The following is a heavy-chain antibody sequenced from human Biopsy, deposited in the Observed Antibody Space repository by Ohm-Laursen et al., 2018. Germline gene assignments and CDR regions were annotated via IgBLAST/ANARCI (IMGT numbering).Heavy chain of an antibody. Sequence: SETLSLTWTVTDKSINKYYWSWLRQPAGKGLEYIGRILFSGDTNPDYNPSLKSRVTISVDTSKNQFSLRLSSVTAADTAVYYCASLGRYCSGENCYGIDYWGQGTLVTVSS. V-gene: IGHV4-4*07. J-gene: IGHJ4*02. CDR3: ASLGRYCSGENCYGIDY. D-gene: IGHD2-15*01. CDR1: DKSINKYY. CDR2: ILFSGDT.